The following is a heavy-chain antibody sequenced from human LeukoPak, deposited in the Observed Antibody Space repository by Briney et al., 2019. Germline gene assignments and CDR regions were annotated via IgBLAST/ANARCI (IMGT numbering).Heavy chain of an antibody. CDR3: ARKRGGHRDYGDYGNWFDP. Sequence: AGGSLRLSCAASGFTFSSYSMNWVRQAPGKGLEWVSSISSSSSYIYYADSVKGRFTISRDNAKNSLYLQMNSLRAEDTAVYYCARKRGGHRDYGDYGNWFDPWGQGTLVTVSP. CDR2: ISSSSSYI. J-gene: IGHJ5*02. CDR1: GFTFSSYS. D-gene: IGHD4-17*01. V-gene: IGHV3-21*01.